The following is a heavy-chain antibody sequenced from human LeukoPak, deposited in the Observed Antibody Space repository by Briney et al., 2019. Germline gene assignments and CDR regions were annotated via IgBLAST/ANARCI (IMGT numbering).Heavy chain of an antibody. CDR1: GFTFSSYA. CDR2: ISYDGSNK. V-gene: IGHV3-30-3*01. D-gene: IGHD1-26*01. CDR3: ARGLLQDY. Sequence: GGSLRLSCAASGFTFSSYAMHWVRQAPGKGLEWVAVISYDGSNKYYADSVKGRFTISRDNSKNTLYLQMNSLGAEDTAVYYCARGLLQDYWGQGTLVTVSS. J-gene: IGHJ4*02.